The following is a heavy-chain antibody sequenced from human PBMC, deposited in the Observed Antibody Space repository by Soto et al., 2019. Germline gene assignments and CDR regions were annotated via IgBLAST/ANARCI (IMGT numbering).Heavy chain of an antibody. CDR1: GYTFTSYW. J-gene: IGHJ4*02. V-gene: IGHV5-51*01. D-gene: IGHD6-25*01. CDR2: IYPGDSDT. Sequence: KISCKGAGYTFTSYWIGWVRQLTETGLEWVGIIYPGDSDTRYSPSFQGQVTISADKSITTAYLQWSSLKASDTAMYYCARLPAVSAARNYFDYRDPGTLATVSS. CDR3: ARLPAVSAARNYFDY.